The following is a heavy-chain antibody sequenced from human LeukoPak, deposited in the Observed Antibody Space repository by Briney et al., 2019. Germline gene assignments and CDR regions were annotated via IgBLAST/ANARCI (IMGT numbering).Heavy chain of an antibody. CDR1: GFTFSSYG. Sequence: GGSLRLSCATSGFTFSSYGMHWVRQAPGKGLEWVAIISSDGSDKYYADSVKGRFSISRDNAQKTLYLQMNSLRPEDTAVYFCARQKITVTVSLDSWGQGTLVTVSS. CDR2: ISSDGSDK. J-gene: IGHJ5*01. D-gene: IGHD4-17*01. V-gene: IGHV3-30*03. CDR3: ARQKITVTVSLDS.